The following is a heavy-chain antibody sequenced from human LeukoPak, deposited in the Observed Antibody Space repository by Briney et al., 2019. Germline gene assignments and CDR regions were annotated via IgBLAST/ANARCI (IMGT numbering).Heavy chain of an antibody. Sequence: GGSLRLSCAASGFTFSSHGMNWVRQAPGKGLEWVSSVGSADKTFYTDSVKGRFSISRDDSKNTLSLQMNSLRLEDTAVYYCAKDSWSRNGIYDPFDIWGQGTMVTVSS. CDR3: AKDSWSRNGIYDPFDI. J-gene: IGHJ3*02. D-gene: IGHD2-8*01. V-gene: IGHV3-23*01. CDR1: GFTFSSHG. CDR2: VGSADKT.